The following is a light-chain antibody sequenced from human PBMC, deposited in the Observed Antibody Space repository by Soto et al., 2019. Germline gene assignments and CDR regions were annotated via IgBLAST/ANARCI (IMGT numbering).Light chain of an antibody. V-gene: IGLV2-14*03. J-gene: IGLJ2*01. CDR2: DVN. CDR1: SSDVGGYNY. Sequence: QSVLTQPASMSGSPGQSITISCTGTSSDVGGYNYVSWYRQHPGKAPKLMIYDVNNRPSGVSNRFSGSKSGNTASLTISGLQAEDEADYYGSSHSSSSTLVVFGGGTKVTVL. CDR3: SSHSSSSTLVV.